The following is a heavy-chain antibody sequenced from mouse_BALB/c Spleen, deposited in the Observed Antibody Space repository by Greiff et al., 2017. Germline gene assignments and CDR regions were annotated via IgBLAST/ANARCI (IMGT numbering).Heavy chain of an antibody. J-gene: IGHJ4*01. CDR1: GDSITSGY. Sequence: EVQLVESGPSLVKPSQTLSLTCSVTGDSITSGYWNWIRKFPGNKLEYMGYISYSGSTYYNPSLKSRISITRDTSKNQYYLQLNSVTTEDTATYYCASVPYGYDGYAMDYWGQGTSVTVSS. CDR3: ASVPYGYDGYAMDY. D-gene: IGHD2-2*01. V-gene: IGHV3-8*02. CDR2: ISYSGST.